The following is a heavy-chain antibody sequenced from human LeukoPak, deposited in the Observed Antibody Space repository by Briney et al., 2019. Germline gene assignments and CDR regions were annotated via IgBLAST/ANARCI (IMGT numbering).Heavy chain of an antibody. J-gene: IGHJ6*03. V-gene: IGHV4-4*07. CDR1: GGSISSYY. CDR2: IYTSGST. D-gene: IGHD4-23*01. CDR3: ARLLTPYYYYYMDV. Sequence: SETLSLTCTVSGGSISSYYWSWIRQPAGKGLEWIGRIYTSGSTNYNPSLKSRVTMSVDTSKNQFSLKLSSVTAADTAVYYCARLLTPYYYYYMDVWGKGTTVTVSS.